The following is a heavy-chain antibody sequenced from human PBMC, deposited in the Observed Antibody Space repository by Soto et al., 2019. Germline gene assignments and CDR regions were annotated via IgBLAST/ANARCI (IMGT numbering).Heavy chain of an antibody. J-gene: IGHJ6*02. D-gene: IGHD3-3*01. CDR2: ISGSGGST. V-gene: IGHV3-23*01. Sequence: PGGSLRLSCAASGFTFSSYAMSWVRQAPGKGLEWVSAISGSGGSTYYADSVKGRFTISRDNSKNTLYLQMNSLRAEDTAVYYCAKPGRIDTRSYYDFWSFQDYCYYGMDVWGQGTTVTVSS. CDR1: GFTFSSYA. CDR3: AKPGRIDTRSYYDFWSFQDYCYYGMDV.